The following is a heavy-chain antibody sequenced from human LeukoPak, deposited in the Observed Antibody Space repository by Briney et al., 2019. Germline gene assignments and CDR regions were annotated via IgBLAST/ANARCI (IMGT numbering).Heavy chain of an antibody. Sequence: GGSLRLSCAASGFTVSSYWMHWVRQAPGNGLEWVSYISSSGSTIYYADSVKGRFTISRDNAKNSLYLQMNSLRAEDTAVYYCAELGITMIGGVWGKGTTVTVSS. CDR1: GFTVSSYW. D-gene: IGHD3-10*02. CDR2: ISSSGSTI. V-gene: IGHV3-48*04. J-gene: IGHJ6*04. CDR3: AELGITMIGGV.